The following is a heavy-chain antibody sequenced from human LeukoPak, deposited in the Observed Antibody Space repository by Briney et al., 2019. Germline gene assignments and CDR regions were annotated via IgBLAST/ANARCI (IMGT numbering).Heavy chain of an antibody. CDR2: FDRDDGET. J-gene: IGHJ6*02. CDR3: ACGTPVAGSSFERGYYYYGMDV. Sequence: GASVKVSCKVSGYTHTELSMHWVRQAPGRGLDWMERFDRDDGETIHAQKFQGRVTMTEDTSTDTAYLELSSLRSEDTAVYYCACGTPVAGSSFERGYYYYGMDVWGQGTTVTVSS. D-gene: IGHD3-10*01. CDR1: GYTHTELS. V-gene: IGHV1-24*01.